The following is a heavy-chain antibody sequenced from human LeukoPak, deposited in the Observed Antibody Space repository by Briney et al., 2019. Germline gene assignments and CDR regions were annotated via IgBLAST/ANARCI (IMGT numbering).Heavy chain of an antibody. D-gene: IGHD6-13*01. Sequence: GESLKISCKGSGYSFTSYWIGWVRQMPGKGLEWMGIIYPGDSDTRYSPSFQGQVTISADKSISTAYLQWSSLKASDTAMYYCARRCGAAAVGCGMDVWGQGTTVTVSS. CDR2: IYPGDSDT. J-gene: IGHJ6*02. V-gene: IGHV5-51*01. CDR3: ARRCGAAAVGCGMDV. CDR1: GYSFTSYW.